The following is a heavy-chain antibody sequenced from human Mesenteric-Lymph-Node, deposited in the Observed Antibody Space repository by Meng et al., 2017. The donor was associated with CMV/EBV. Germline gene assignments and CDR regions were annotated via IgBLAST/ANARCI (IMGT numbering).Heavy chain of an antibody. Sequence: ASVKVSCKASGYTFTGYYMHWVRQAPGQGFEWMGWIKANSGGTKYAQKFQGRVTMTTDTSITTGYMELSGLRSDDTAVYYCARGRTWYMYDAFDIWGHGTMVTVSS. CDR3: ARGRTWYMYDAFDI. V-gene: IGHV1-2*02. CDR2: IKANSGGT. CDR1: GYTFTGYY. D-gene: IGHD1-14*01. J-gene: IGHJ3*02.